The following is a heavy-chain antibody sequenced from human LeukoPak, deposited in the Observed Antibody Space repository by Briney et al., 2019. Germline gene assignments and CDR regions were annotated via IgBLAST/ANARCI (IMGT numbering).Heavy chain of an antibody. CDR3: ARGRVVVVVAARMANWFDP. Sequence: GGSLRLSCAASGFTFSSYSMNWVRQAPGKGLEWVSSISSSSSYIYYADSVKGRFTISRDNAKNSLYLQMNSLRAEDTAVYYCARGRVVVVVAARMANWFDPWGQGTLVTVSS. CDR1: GFTFSSYS. J-gene: IGHJ5*02. CDR2: ISSSSSYI. D-gene: IGHD2-15*01. V-gene: IGHV3-21*01.